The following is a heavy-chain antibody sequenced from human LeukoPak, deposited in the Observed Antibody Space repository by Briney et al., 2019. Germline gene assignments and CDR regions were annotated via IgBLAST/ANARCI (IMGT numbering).Heavy chain of an antibody. D-gene: IGHD2-2*01. V-gene: IGHV4-59*08. CDR2: IHYSGST. CDR3: ARQAYCSGTSCYPFDY. J-gene: IGHJ4*02. CDR1: GGSTSSYY. Sequence: SETLSLTCTVSGGSTSSYYWSWIRQPPGKGLEWIGYIHYSGSTSYNPSLKSRVTISVDTSKNQFSLKLDSVTAADTAVYYCARQAYCSGTSCYPFDYWGQGTLVTVSS.